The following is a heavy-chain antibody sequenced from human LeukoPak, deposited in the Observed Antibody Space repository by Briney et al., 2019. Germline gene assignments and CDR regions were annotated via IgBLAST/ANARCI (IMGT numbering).Heavy chain of an antibody. Sequence: GGSLRLSCAASGFTFSSYAMHWVRQAPGKRLEWVAVISYDGSNKYYADPVKGRFTISRDNSKNTLYLQMNSLRAEDTAVYYCARDRSSSSNYWSQGTLVTVSS. D-gene: IGHD6-6*01. V-gene: IGHV3-30-3*01. CDR1: GFTFSSYA. J-gene: IGHJ4*02. CDR3: ARDRSSSSNY. CDR2: ISYDGSNK.